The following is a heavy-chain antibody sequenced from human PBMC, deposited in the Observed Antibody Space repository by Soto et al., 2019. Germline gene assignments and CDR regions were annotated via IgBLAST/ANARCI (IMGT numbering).Heavy chain of an antibody. CDR1: GGSISSYY. J-gene: IGHJ4*02. Sequence: SETLSLTCTVSGGSISSYYWSWIRQPPGKGLEWIGYIYYSGSTNYNPSLRSRVTVSVDTSKNQFSLELTSVTAADTGMYYCTGRPRATSPFDSWGQGTLVTVSS. CDR2: IYYSGST. CDR3: TGRPRATSPFDS. V-gene: IGHV4-59*01.